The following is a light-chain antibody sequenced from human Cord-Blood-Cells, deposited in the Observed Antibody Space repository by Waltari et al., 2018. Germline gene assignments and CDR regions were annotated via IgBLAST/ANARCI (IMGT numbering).Light chain of an antibody. CDR2: AAS. CDR3: QQGYSTPLT. J-gene: IGKJ4*01. CDR1: QSISSY. V-gene: IGKV1-39*01. Sequence: DIQMTQSPSSLSASVGDRVTITCRASQSISSYLNWYQQKPGKAPKLLIYAASSLQSGVPSRVSGSGSWTAFTLTISSLQPEDFATYYCQQGYSTPLTFGGGTKVEIK.